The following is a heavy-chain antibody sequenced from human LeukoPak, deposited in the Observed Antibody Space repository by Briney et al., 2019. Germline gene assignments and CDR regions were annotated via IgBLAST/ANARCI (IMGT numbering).Heavy chain of an antibody. J-gene: IGHJ4*02. V-gene: IGHV4-34*01. CDR2: INHSGST. Sequence: RSSETLSLTCAVYGGSFSGYYWSWIRQPPGKGLEWIGEINHSGSTNYNPSLKSRVTISVDTSKNQFSLKLSSVTAADTGVYYCARLCSGGSCYSNSWGQGTLVTVSS. CDR3: ARLCSGGSCYSNS. D-gene: IGHD2-15*01. CDR1: GGSFSGYY.